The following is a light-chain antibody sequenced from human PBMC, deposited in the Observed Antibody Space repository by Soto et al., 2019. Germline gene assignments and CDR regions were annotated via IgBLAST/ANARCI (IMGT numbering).Light chain of an antibody. Sequence: DVVMTQSPLSLPVTLGQAASISCRSSQSLLYSNGNTYLSWFHQRPGQSPRRLIYKVSNRDSGVPDRFSGSGSGTDFTLKISRVEAEDVGVYYCMQGTHPFTFGQGTRLEIK. CDR1: QSLLYSNGNTY. V-gene: IGKV2-30*01. CDR3: MQGTHPFT. CDR2: KVS. J-gene: IGKJ5*01.